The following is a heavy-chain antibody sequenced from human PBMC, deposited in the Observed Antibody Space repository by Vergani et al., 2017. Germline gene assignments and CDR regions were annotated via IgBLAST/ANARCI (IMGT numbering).Heavy chain of an antibody. CDR2: ISYDGSNK. V-gene: IGHV3-30*18. Sequence: QVQLVESGGGVVQPGRSLRLSCAASGFTFSSYGMHWVRQAPGKGLEWVAVISYDGSNKYYADSVKGRFTISRDNSKNTLYLQMNSLRAEDTAVYYCAKVPSSWGEFDYWGQGTLVTVSS. D-gene: IGHD6-13*01. J-gene: IGHJ4*02. CDR3: AKVPSSWGEFDY. CDR1: GFTFSSYG.